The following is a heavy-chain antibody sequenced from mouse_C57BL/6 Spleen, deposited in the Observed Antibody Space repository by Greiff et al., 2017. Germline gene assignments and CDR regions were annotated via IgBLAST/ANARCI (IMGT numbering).Heavy chain of an antibody. V-gene: IGHV1-69*01. CDR2: IDPSDSYT. Sequence: VQLQQPGAELVMPGASVKLSCKASGYTFTSYWMHWVKQRPGQGLEWIGEIDPSDSYTNYNQKFKGKSTLTVDKSSSTAYMQLSSLTSEDSAVYYCARFGDYDEDFDYWGKGTTLTVSS. CDR1: GYTFTSYW. CDR3: ARFGDYDEDFDY. D-gene: IGHD2-4*01. J-gene: IGHJ2*01.